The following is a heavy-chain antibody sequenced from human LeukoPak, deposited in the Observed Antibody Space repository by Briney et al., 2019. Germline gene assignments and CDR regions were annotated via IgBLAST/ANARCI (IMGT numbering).Heavy chain of an antibody. V-gene: IGHV4-28*05. CDR1: GFSISSDNW. CDR3: ARKRSAISYFDV. J-gene: IGHJ4*02. Sequence: PSDTLSLTCAVSGFSISSDNWWGWIRQPPGKGLEWIGYIYYSGGIHYNPSLKSRVTMSVDTSKNQFSLRLSSVTAVDTAVYYCARKRSAISYFDVWGQGTLVTVSS. D-gene: IGHD3-3*01. CDR2: IYYSGGI.